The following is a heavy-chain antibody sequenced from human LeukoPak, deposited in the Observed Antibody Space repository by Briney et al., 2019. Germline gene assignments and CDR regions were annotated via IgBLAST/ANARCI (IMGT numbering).Heavy chain of an antibody. CDR3: ARDIGYSYGYDY. J-gene: IGHJ4*02. CDR2: INPNSGGT. Sequence: GASVKVSCKASGYTFTGYYMHWVRQAPGQGLGWMGWINPNSGGTNYAQKFQGRVTMTRDTSISTAYMELSRLRSDDTAVYYCARDIGYSYGYDYWGQGTLVTVSS. D-gene: IGHD5-18*01. V-gene: IGHV1-2*02. CDR1: GYTFTGYY.